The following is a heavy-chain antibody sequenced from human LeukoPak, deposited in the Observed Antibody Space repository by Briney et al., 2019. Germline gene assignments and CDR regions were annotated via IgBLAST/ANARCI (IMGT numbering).Heavy chain of an antibody. CDR1: GYTFNNYY. CDR2: ISAYNGNT. V-gene: IGHV1-18*04. D-gene: IGHD3-10*01. J-gene: IGHJ4*02. CDR3: ARDKRWFGGLNFDY. Sequence: ASVKVSCTASGYTFNNYYIHWLRQAPGQGLEWMGWISAYNGNTNYAQKLQGRVTMTTDTSTSTAYMELRSLRSDDTAVYYCARDKRWFGGLNFDYWGQGTLVTVSS.